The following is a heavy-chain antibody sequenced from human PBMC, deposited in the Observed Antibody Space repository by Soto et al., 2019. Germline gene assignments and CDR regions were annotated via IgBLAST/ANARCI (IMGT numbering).Heavy chain of an antibody. V-gene: IGHV3-23*01. CDR1: GFTFNNYA. D-gene: IGHD3-10*01. Sequence: EVQLFESGGGLVQPGGSLRLSCAASGFTFNNYAMTWVRQAPGKGLEWVSAISGGGDTTSYADSVKGRFTVSRDGSKNTLYLQMSSLRAEDTALYYCAKGRGGSGSLTPRVDFWCQGTLVTVSS. CDR3: AKGRGGSGSLTPRVDF. J-gene: IGHJ4*02. CDR2: ISGGGDTT.